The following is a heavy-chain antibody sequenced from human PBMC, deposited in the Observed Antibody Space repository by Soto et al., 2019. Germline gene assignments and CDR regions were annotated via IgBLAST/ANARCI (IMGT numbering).Heavy chain of an antibody. CDR3: ARELTNIWGSYPLGAFDI. J-gene: IGHJ3*02. V-gene: IGHV1-18*01. CDR2: ISAYNGNT. CDR1: GYTFTSYG. Sequence: QVQLVQSGAEVKKPGASVKVSCKASGYTFTSYGISWVRQAPGQGLEWMGWISAYNGNTNYAQKLQGRVTMTTDTSTSTAYMELRSLRSDDTAVYYCARELTNIWGSYPLGAFDIWGQGTMVTVSS. D-gene: IGHD3-16*02.